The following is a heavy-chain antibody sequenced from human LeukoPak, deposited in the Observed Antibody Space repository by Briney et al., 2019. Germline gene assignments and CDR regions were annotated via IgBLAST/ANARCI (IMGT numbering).Heavy chain of an antibody. V-gene: IGHV3-35*01. CDR3: AKDLRNVVVPSAMGIDY. CDR2: VTWNVSRT. CDR1: EFTFSNSD. J-gene: IGHJ4*02. Sequence: PGGSLRLSCAASEFTFSNSDMNWVHEAPGKGLEWVSGVTWNVSRTHYADSVKGRFSISRDNSRNTLYLQTNSLRAEDTAVYYCAKDLRNVVVPSAMGIDYWGQGALVTVSS. D-gene: IGHD2-2*01.